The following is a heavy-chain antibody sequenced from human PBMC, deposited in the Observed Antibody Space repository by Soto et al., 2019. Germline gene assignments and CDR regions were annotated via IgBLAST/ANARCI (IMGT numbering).Heavy chain of an antibody. CDR2: IHYSGRT. D-gene: IGHD1-26*01. CDR3: VRVGVGIGNRCDS. Sequence: PSETLSLTCSVSNGSISGFYWTWIRQPPGKILEWIGYIHYSGRTDYNPSLTSRATMSVDTSKNQFSLNLKSITAADTAVYYCVRVGVGIGNRCDSWGRGTLVTVSS. CDR1: NGSISGFY. J-gene: IGHJ4*02. V-gene: IGHV4-59*12.